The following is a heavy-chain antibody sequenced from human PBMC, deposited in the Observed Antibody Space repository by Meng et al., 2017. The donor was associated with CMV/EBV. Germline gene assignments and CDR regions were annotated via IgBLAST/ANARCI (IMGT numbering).Heavy chain of an antibody. V-gene: IGHV4-31*03. CDR1: GGSISSGGYY. J-gene: IGHJ6*02. D-gene: IGHD1-7*01. Sequence: SLRLSCPVSGGSISSGGYYWSWIRQHPGKGLEWIGYIYYSGSTYYNPSLKSRVTISVDTSKNQFSLKLSSVTAEDTAVYYCAKDGITGTQYDYYYYGMDVWGQGTTVTVSS. CDR3: AKDGITGTQYDYYYYGMDV. CDR2: IYYSGST.